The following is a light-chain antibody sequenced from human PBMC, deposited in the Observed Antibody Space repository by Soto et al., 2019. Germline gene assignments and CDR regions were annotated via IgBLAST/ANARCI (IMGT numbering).Light chain of an antibody. J-gene: IGKJ1*01. Sequence: LVLTQSPGTLSLSPGETAALSCRASQIGSGNYLSWYQQKPGQAPRLLIYATSTRAPGIPERFSGSGSATDFTLTINSLEPEDSAVYFCQHFGYPPWTFGRGTKVDI. CDR3: QHFGYPPWT. V-gene: IGKV3-20*01. CDR2: ATS. CDR1: QIGSGNY.